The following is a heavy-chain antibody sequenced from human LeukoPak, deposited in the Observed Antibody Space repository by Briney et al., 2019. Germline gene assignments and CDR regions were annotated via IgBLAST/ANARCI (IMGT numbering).Heavy chain of an antibody. D-gene: IGHD6-19*01. CDR1: GGSFSGYY. Sequence: SETLSLTCAVYGGSFSGYYWSWIRQPPGKGLEWIGEINHSGSTNYNPSLKSRVTISVDTSKNQFSLKLSSVTAADTAVYYCASIAVAGVIPYYYGMDVWGQGTTVTVSS. CDR3: ASIAVAGVIPYYYGMDV. V-gene: IGHV4-34*01. J-gene: IGHJ6*02. CDR2: INHSGST.